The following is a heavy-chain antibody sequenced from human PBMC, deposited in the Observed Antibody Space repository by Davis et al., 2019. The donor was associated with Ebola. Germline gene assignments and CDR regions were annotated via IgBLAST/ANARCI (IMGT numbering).Heavy chain of an antibody. Sequence: SETLSLTCTVSGGSISSSSYYWGWIRQPPGKGLKWIGSIYYSGSTNYNPSLKSRVTISVDTSKNQFSLKLSSVTAADTAVYYCARGATVTTGNFDYWGQGTLVTVSS. V-gene: IGHV4-39*07. CDR2: IYYSGST. D-gene: IGHD4-17*01. CDR3: ARGATVTTGNFDY. J-gene: IGHJ4*02. CDR1: GGSISSSSYY.